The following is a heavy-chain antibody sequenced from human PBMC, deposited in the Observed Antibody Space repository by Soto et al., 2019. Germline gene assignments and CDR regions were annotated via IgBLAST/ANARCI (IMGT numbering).Heavy chain of an antibody. V-gene: IGHV1-69*13. CDR3: ARDQLRYDILTGYTGEFDP. CDR2: IIPIFGTA. D-gene: IGHD3-9*01. J-gene: IGHJ5*02. Sequence: SVKVSCKASGGTFSSYAISWVRQAPGQGLEWMGGIIPIFGTANYAQKFQGRVTITADESTSTAYMELSSLRSEDTAVYYCARDQLRYDILTGYTGEFDPWGQGTLVTVSS. CDR1: GGTFSSYA.